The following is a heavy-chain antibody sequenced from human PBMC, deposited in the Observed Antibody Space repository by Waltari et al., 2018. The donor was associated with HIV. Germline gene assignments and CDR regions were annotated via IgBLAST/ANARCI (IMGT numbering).Heavy chain of an antibody. Sequence: EVQLVESGGGLVQPGESLRLSCGASGFTFRSTWMHWVRQAPGGGLGWVSRVNPDGRGTAYADSVKGRFTISRDNAKNTVYLQMNSLRAEDTAVYYCATTTTTTYFSWGQGTLVTVSS. D-gene: IGHD1-1*01. CDR2: VNPDGRGT. CDR3: ATTTTTTYFS. CDR1: GFTFRSTW. J-gene: IGHJ5*02. V-gene: IGHV3-74*03.